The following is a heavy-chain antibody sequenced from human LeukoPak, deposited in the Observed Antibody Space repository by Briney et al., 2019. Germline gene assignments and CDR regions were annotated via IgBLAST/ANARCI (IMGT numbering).Heavy chain of an antibody. J-gene: IGHJ4*02. D-gene: IGHD3-22*01. CDR2: INTNTGNP. CDR1: GYTFTSYA. V-gene: IGHV7-4-1*02. CDR3: ARFGKDLDSSGLPDEFRFDY. Sequence: VASVKVSCKASGYTFTSYAMNWVRQAPGQGLEWMGWINTNTGNPTYAQGFTGRFVFSLDTSVSTAYLQISSLKAEDTAVYYCARFGKDLDSSGLPDEFRFDYWGQGTLVTVSS.